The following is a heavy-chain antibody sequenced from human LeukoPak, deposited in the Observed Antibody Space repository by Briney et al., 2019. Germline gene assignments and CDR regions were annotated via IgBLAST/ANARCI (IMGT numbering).Heavy chain of an antibody. Sequence: GGSLRLSCAASGFSLSTSWMHWVRQAPGKGLVWVSRINADGSSTDYADSVRGRFTISRDNAMNTLYLQMNSLRAEDTGLYYCAKVVSGSRNAFDVWGQGTLVTVSS. V-gene: IGHV3-74*01. D-gene: IGHD1-26*01. CDR1: GFSLSTSW. J-gene: IGHJ3*01. CDR2: INADGSST. CDR3: AKVVSGSRNAFDV.